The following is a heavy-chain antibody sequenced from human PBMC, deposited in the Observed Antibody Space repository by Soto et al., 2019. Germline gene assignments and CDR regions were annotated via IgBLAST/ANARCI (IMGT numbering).Heavy chain of an antibody. J-gene: IGHJ6*02. V-gene: IGHV1-18*04. Sequence: SVKVSCKASGYTFTSYGISWVRQAPGQGLEWMGWISAYNGNTNYAQKLQGRVTMTTDTSTSTAYMELRSLRSDDTAVYYCARRGSSWYLSGYYGMDVWGQGTTVTASS. CDR2: ISAYNGNT. D-gene: IGHD6-13*01. CDR3: ARRGSSWYLSGYYGMDV. CDR1: GYTFTSYG.